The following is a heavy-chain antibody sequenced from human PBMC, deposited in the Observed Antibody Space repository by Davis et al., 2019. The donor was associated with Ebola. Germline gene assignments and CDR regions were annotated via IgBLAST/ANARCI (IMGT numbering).Heavy chain of an antibody. CDR1: GYSFTSYW. Sequence: GESLKISCKGSGYSFTSYWIGWVRQMPGKGLEWMGIIYPGDSDTRYSPSFQGQVTISADKSISTAYLQWSSLKASDTAMYYCARGVVVVAATKNNWFDPWGQGTLVTVSS. CDR2: IYPGDSDT. V-gene: IGHV5-51*01. J-gene: IGHJ5*02. CDR3: ARGVVVVAATKNNWFDP. D-gene: IGHD2-15*01.